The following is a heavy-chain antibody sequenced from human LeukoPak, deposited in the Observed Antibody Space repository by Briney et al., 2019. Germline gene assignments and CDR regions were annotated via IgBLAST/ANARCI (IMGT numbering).Heavy chain of an antibody. CDR1: GGSFSSYY. Sequence: SETLSLTCAVYGGSFSSYYWSWIRQPAGKGLEWIGRIYTSGSTNYNPSLKSRVTMSVDTSKNQFSLKLSSVTAADTAVYYCARDPPPDYYGSGSRSLGYYMDVWGKGTTVTVSS. V-gene: IGHV4-4*07. CDR2: IYTSGST. D-gene: IGHD3-10*01. J-gene: IGHJ6*03. CDR3: ARDPPPDYYGSGSRSLGYYMDV.